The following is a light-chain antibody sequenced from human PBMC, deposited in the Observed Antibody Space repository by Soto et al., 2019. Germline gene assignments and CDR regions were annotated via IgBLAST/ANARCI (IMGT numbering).Light chain of an antibody. CDR2: DVS. Sequence: EIVLTQSPATLSLSPGERATLFCSASQSVSGYLAWYQQKPGQAPRLVIHDVSRRAPDIPARFSGRGSGTDFTLTISSLEPEDFAVYYCHPRSDWPITFGQGTK. CDR3: HPRSDWPIT. CDR1: QSVSGY. J-gene: IGKJ2*01. V-gene: IGKV3-11*01.